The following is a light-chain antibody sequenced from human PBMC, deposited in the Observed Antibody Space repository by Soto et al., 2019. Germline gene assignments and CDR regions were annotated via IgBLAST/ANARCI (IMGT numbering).Light chain of an antibody. CDR3: QQYGRSPWT. CDR2: DAS. V-gene: IGKV3-20*01. J-gene: IGKJ1*01. CDR1: QSVSSSY. Sequence: ESVLTQSPGTLSLSPGDRATLSCRASQSVSSSYLAWYQQKPGQAPSLLIYDASSRATGIPDRFSGSGSGTDFTLIISRLEPEDFAVYYCQQYGRSPWTFGQGTKVEVK.